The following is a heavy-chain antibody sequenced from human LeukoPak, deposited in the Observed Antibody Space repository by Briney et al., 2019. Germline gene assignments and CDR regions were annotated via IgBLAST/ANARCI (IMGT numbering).Heavy chain of an antibody. CDR1: GFTFSNYS. D-gene: IGHD1-26*01. CDR2: ISRSSTTI. CDR3: ATSGGSYWS. J-gene: IGHJ5*02. Sequence: GGSLRLSCAASGFTFSNYSMNWVRQAPGKGLEWVSYISRSSTTIYYADSVKGRFTISRDNAKNSPYLQMNSLRAEDTAVYYCATSGGSYWSWGQGTLVTVSS. V-gene: IGHV3-48*01.